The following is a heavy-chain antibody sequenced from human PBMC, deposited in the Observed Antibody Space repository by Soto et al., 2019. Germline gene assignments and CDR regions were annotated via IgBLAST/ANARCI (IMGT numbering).Heavy chain of an antibody. J-gene: IGHJ4*02. CDR1: GFNFGSYA. V-gene: IGHV3-23*01. CDR3: VKGKESGYRGAFDS. CDR2: VSGSGSSP. Sequence: GGSLRLSCAATGFNFGSYAMGWVRQAPGKGLEWVSGVSGSGSSPYYADSVKGRLTISKDKSKNTLYLDLNNLRSEDTAVYFCVKGKESGYRGAFDSWGQGTMVTVSS. D-gene: IGHD5-18*01.